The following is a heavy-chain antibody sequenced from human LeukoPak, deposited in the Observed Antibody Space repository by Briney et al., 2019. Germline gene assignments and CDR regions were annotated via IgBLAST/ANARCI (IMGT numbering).Heavy chain of an antibody. Sequence: GGSLRLSCAASGFTFGSYWMTWVRQAPGKGLEWVASIKQDGSDKYYVDSVKGRFTISRDNAKNSVYLQMNSLRVEDTAVFYCARDSGTGWNYWGQGTLVTVSS. J-gene: IGHJ4*02. CDR3: ARDSGTGWNY. D-gene: IGHD3/OR15-3a*01. V-gene: IGHV3-7*01. CDR2: IKQDGSDK. CDR1: GFTFGSYW.